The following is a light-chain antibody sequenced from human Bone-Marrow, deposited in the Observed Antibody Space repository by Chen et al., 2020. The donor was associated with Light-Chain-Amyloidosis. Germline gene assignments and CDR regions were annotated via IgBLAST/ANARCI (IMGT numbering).Light chain of an antibody. CDR2: DVS. V-gene: IGLV2-14*01. J-gene: IGLJ2*01. Sequence: QSALTQPASVSGSPGQSITISCTGTSSDVGAYNFISWYQQHPGNAPKLMIYDVSNRPSGVSTRFSGSKAGNTASLTISGLQAEDEADDYCSSETSSTTVVVGGGTKLTVL. CDR3: SSETSSTTVV. CDR1: SSDVGAYNF.